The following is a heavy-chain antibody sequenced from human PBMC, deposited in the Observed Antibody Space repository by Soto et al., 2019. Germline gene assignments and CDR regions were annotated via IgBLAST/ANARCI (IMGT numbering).Heavy chain of an antibody. D-gene: IGHD2-15*01. CDR3: ARAHSAVVVVAAIHYYYGMDV. CDR1: GGTFSSYA. V-gene: IGHV1-69*01. J-gene: IGHJ6*02. Sequence: QVPLVQSGAEVKKPGSSVKVSCKASGGTFSSYAISWVRQAPGQGLEWMGGIIPIFGTANYAQKFQGRVTITADESTSTAYMELSSLRSEDTAVYYCARAHSAVVVVAAIHYYYGMDVWGQGTTVTVSS. CDR2: IIPIFGTA.